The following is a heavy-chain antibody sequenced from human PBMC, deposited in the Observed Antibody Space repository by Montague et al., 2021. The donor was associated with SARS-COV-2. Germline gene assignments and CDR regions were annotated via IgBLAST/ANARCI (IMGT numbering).Heavy chain of an antibody. V-gene: IGHV4-39*01. Sequence: SETLSLTCTVSGGSFSSTSYYWTWIRQPPGKGLEWIVNIHHSGNSFYNLSLKSRVTISVDTTKNEVSLKLNSVTAADTAVYYCARQGGPAGKHWFDLWGQGTLVTVSS. CDR1: GGSFSSTSYY. CDR3: ARQGGPAGKHWFDL. CDR2: IHHSGNS. D-gene: IGHD2-2*01. J-gene: IGHJ5*02.